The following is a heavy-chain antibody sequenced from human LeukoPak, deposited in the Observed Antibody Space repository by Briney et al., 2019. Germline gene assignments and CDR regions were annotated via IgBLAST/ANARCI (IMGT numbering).Heavy chain of an antibody. J-gene: IGHJ6*02. CDR3: ARDWGSSSRAYYYYGMDV. Sequence: VASVKVSCKASGGTFSSYAISWVRQAPGQGLEWMGGIIPIFGTANYAQKFQGRVTITADESTSTAYMELSSLGSEDTAVYYCARDWGSSSRAYYYYGMDVWGQGTTVTVSS. CDR2: IIPIFGTA. V-gene: IGHV1-69*13. D-gene: IGHD6-6*01. CDR1: GGTFSSYA.